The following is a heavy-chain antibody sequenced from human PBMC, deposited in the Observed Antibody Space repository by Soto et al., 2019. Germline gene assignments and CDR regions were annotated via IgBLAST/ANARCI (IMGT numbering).Heavy chain of an antibody. CDR2: IDGSGTTK. D-gene: IGHD3-10*01. J-gene: IGHJ4*02. V-gene: IGHV3-48*03. CDR3: ARGFGRFNS. CDR1: GFTFNDFE. Sequence: EVQLLESGGGLVQPGGSLRLSCGVSGFTFNDFEMNWVRQAPGEGLEWLAYIDGSGTTKKYADSVRGRFTISRDNPNNSLFLQMSSLRAADTAIYYCARGFGRFNSWGQGTLVSVSS.